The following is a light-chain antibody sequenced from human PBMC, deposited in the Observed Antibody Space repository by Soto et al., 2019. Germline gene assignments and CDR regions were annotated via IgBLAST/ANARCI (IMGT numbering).Light chain of an antibody. Sequence: DIVMTQSPDSLAVSLCERATINCKSSQSVLYSSNNKNYLAWYQQKPGQPPKLLIYWASTRESGVPDRFSGRGSGTDFTLTISSLQAEDVAVYYCQQYYSTPWTFGQGTKVEIK. CDR2: WAS. CDR3: QQYYSTPWT. CDR1: QSVLYSSNNKNY. V-gene: IGKV4-1*01. J-gene: IGKJ1*01.